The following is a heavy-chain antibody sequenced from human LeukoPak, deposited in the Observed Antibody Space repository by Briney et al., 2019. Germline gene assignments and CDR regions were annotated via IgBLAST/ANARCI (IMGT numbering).Heavy chain of an antibody. J-gene: IGHJ4*02. CDR1: GFTFSLYA. Sequence: GGSLRLSCAASGFTFSLYAMSWVRQAPGKGLEWISGISGRGSNTYYAESVKGRFTISRDNSKNTLYLRMKSLRGEDTAIYFCAKGYFEYSSSSSFDYWGQGTLVTVSS. CDR2: ISGRGSNT. D-gene: IGHD6-6*01. V-gene: IGHV3-23*01. CDR3: AKGYFEYSSSSSFDY.